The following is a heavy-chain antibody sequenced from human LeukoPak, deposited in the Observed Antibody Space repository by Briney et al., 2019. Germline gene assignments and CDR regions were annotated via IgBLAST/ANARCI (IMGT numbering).Heavy chain of an antibody. D-gene: IGHD3-10*01. J-gene: IGHJ4*02. Sequence: GGSLRLTCAASGFTFSTFNMHWVRQAPGKGLESVAVFSSDGRSTFYAENVQGRFTLSRDNSKNTLSLQMNSLRAEDTAVYYCAKSYYYHSGSFDYWGQGTLVTVSS. CDR1: GFTFSTFN. CDR3: AKSYYYHSGSFDY. CDR2: FSSDGRST. V-gene: IGHV3-30*18.